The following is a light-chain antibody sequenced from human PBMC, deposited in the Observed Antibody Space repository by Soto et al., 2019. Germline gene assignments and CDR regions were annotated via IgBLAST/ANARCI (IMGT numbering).Light chain of an antibody. CDR1: SSVIGGYTY. CDR3: SSFADSNSDV. Sequence: QSALTQPPSASGSPGQSVTISCSGSSSVIGGYTYVSWYQHHPGKAPKLMIYEVSKRPSGVPDRFSGSKSGNTASLTVSGLQAEDEADYYCSSFADSNSDVFGTGTKVTVL. J-gene: IGLJ1*01. V-gene: IGLV2-8*01. CDR2: EVS.